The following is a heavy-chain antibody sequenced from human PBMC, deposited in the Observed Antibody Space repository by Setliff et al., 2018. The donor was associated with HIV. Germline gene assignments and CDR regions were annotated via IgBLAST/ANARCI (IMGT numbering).Heavy chain of an antibody. CDR1: GGSFSDNY. CDR2: INHSGRT. V-gene: IGHV4-34*01. J-gene: IGHJ3*01. Sequence: KSSETLSLTCAVYGGSFSDNYWSWIRQSPGKGLEWIGEINHSGRTKYSPSLRSRVSISVDTSKTQFSLKLSSVTAADTAVYYCARHVRWLGDVFDFWGHGTVVTVSS. CDR3: ARHVRWLGDVFDF. D-gene: IGHD6-19*01.